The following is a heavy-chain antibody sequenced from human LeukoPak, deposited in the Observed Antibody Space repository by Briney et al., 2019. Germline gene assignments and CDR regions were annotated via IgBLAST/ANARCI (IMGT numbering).Heavy chain of an antibody. J-gene: IGHJ6*02. D-gene: IGHD3-16*01. CDR3: ARFGVDYDMDV. V-gene: IGHV4-59*01. CDR2: IYYSGST. Sequence: SETLSLTCTVSGGSISSYYWSWIRQPPGKGVEWIGYIYYSGSTNYNPSLKSRVTISVDTSKNQFSLKLSSVTAADTAVYYCARFGVDYDMDVWGQGTTVTVSS. CDR1: GGSISSYY.